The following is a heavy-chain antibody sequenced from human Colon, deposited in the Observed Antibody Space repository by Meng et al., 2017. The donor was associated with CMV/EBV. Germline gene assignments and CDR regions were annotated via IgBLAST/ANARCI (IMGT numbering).Heavy chain of an antibody. J-gene: IGHJ3*02. Sequence: SETLSLTCTVSGYSISSDYYWAWIRQPPGEGLEWIGNIYHSGSTFYNPSLKSRVTISSDTSTHQFSLNLTSVTAADTAVYYCAREWRTATVTTRVYFDMWGQGTMVTVSS. CDR3: AREWRTATVTTRVYFDM. CDR2: IYHSGST. V-gene: IGHV4-38-2*02. CDR1: GYSISSDYY. D-gene: IGHD4-17*01.